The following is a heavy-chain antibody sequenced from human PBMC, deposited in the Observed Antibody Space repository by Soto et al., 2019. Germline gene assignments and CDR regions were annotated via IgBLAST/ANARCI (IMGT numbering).Heavy chain of an antibody. V-gene: IGHV1-69*01. D-gene: IGHD3-10*01. CDR3: ARDRDACGSGNYYTRIDF. CDR2: IIPIFGTP. CDR1: GGIFSTYA. Sequence: QVQLVQSGAEVKKPGSSVKVSCKASGGIFSTYAISWLRRAPGQGREWMGGIIPIFGTPNYAQRLHGRVTNTADASTSTAYMELGKLRSEDTAVYYCARDRDACGSGNYYTRIDFWGQGTLVTVSS. J-gene: IGHJ4*02.